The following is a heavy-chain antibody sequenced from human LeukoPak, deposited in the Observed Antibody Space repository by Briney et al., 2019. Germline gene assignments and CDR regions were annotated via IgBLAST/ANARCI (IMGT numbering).Heavy chain of an antibody. CDR3: AKVGSGWSY. J-gene: IGHJ4*02. CDR1: GFTFDDYA. Sequence: GGSLRLSCAASGFTFDDYAMHWVRQGPGKGLEWVSGISWNSGSIGYADSVKGRFTISRDNAKNSLYLQMNSLRAEDTALYYCAKVGSGWSYWGQGTLVTVSS. V-gene: IGHV3-9*01. CDR2: ISWNSGSI. D-gene: IGHD6-19*01.